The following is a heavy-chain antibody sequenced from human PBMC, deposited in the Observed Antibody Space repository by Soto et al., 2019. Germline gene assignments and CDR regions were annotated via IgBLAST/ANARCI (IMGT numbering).Heavy chain of an antibody. V-gene: IGHV1-2*02. J-gene: IGHJ5*02. D-gene: IGHD2-2*01. CDR2: INPNSGGT. CDR3: ARDGSSTANWIDP. Sequence: ASVKVSCKASGYTFSGFYMHWVRQAPGQGLEWMGWINPNSGGTKSAEKFQGRVTMTRDTSISTAYMELSRLTSDDTAVYYCARDGSSTANWIDPWGQGTQVTVSS. CDR1: GYTFSGFY.